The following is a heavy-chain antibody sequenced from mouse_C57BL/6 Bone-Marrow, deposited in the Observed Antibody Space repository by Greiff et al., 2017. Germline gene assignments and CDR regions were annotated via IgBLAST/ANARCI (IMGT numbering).Heavy chain of an antibody. J-gene: IGHJ3*01. CDR3: ASASSPAWCAY. Sequence: QVQLQQPGAELVMPGASVKLSCKASGYTFTSYWMHWVKQRPGQGLEWIGEIDPSDSYTNYNQKFKGKSTLTVDKSSSTAYMQLSSLTSEDSAVYYCASASSPAWCAYWGQGTLVTVSA. CDR2: IDPSDSYT. CDR1: GYTFTSYW. V-gene: IGHV1-69*01. D-gene: IGHD1-1*01.